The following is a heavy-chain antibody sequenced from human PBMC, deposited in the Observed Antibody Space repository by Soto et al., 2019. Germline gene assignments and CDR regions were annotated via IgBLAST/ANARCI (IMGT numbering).Heavy chain of an antibody. CDR3: ARHQGASYGLYYFDY. CDR1: GFTFRSYA. D-gene: IGHD5-18*01. Sequence: GGSLRLSCAASGFTFRSYAMSWVRQAPGKGLEWVSAVSASGTGTYYSDSVKGRFTISRDNSKNTLYLQMNSLRAEDTALYYCARHQGASYGLYYFDYWGQGTLVTVSS. V-gene: IGHV3-23*01. J-gene: IGHJ4*02. CDR2: VSASGTGT.